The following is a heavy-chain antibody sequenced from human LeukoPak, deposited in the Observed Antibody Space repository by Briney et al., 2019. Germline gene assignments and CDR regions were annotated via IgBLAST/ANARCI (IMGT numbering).Heavy chain of an antibody. D-gene: IGHD1-26*01. CDR2: IYYSGST. CDR3: ARHASWELLGSPYGMDV. J-gene: IGHJ6*02. Sequence: PSETLSLTCTVSGGSISSSSYYWGWIRQPPGKGLEWIGSIYYSGSTYYNPSLKSRVTISVDTSKNQFSLKLSSVTAADTAVYYCARHASWELLGSPYGMDVWGQGTTVTVSS. CDR1: GGSISSSSYY. V-gene: IGHV4-39*01.